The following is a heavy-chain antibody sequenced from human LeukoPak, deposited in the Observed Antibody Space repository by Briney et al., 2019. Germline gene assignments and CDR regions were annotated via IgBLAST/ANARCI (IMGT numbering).Heavy chain of an antibody. V-gene: IGHV4-38-2*02. J-gene: IGHJ4*02. Sequence: PSETLSLTCTVSGYSISSGSYWGWIRQPPGKGLEWIGSIHHSGSIYNNPSLKSRVTIPVDTSKNQFSLKLSSVTAADTAVYYCARAFGVVIYFDYWGQGTLVTVSS. CDR3: ARAFGVVIYFDY. CDR1: GYSISSGSY. CDR2: IHHSGSI. D-gene: IGHD3-3*01.